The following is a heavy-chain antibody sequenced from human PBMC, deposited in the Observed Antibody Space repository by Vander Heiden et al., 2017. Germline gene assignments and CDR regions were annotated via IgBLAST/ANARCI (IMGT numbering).Heavy chain of an antibody. V-gene: IGHV1-18*01. CDR3: VRDYYHSSGPNGYGDAFDI. D-gene: IGHD3-22*01. CDR1: GYTFINYG. CDR2: IGAYNGKT. J-gene: IGHJ3*02. Sequence: QVQLVQSAAEVKKPGASVNVSCKASGYTFINYGISWVRQAPGQGLEWMGWIGAYNGKTKCAQKFQGRVSMTTDTSTSTAYMELRSLRSDDTAVYYCVRDYYHSSGPNGYGDAFDIWGQGTMVTVSS.